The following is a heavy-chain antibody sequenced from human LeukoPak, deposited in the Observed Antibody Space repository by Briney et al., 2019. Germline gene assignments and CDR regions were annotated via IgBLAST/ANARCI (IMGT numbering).Heavy chain of an antibody. Sequence: PGGSLRLSCAASGFTFSSYTMNWVRQAPGKGLEWVSSISSGSGYIYYADSVKGRFTISRDNAKDSLYLQMNSLRAEDTAVYYCARDSGGTGYYWYFDLWGRGTLVTVSS. CDR2: ISSGSGYI. CDR3: ARDSGGTGYYWYFDL. CDR1: GFTFSSYT. J-gene: IGHJ2*01. D-gene: IGHD2-15*01. V-gene: IGHV3-21*01.